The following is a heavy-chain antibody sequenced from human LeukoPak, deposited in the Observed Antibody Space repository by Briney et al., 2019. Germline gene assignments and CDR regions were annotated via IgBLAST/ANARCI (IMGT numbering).Heavy chain of an antibody. CDR2: IYPGDSDT. CDR1: GYSFTSYW. V-gene: IGHV5-51*01. D-gene: IGHD4-17*01. Sequence: TGESLKISCKASGYSFTSYWITWVRQTPGKGLEWMGFIYPGDSDTRYSPSFQGQVAISADKSISTAYLQWSSLKASDTAMYYCARLGVTATAVKGDYWGQGTLVTVSS. CDR3: ARLGVTATAVKGDY. J-gene: IGHJ4*02.